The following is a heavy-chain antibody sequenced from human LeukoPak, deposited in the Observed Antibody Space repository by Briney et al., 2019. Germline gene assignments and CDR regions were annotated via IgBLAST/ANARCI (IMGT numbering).Heavy chain of an antibody. CDR2: INPNSGGT. D-gene: IGHD3-10*01. J-gene: IGHJ4*02. CDR1: GYTFTGYY. V-gene: IGHV1-2*06. Sequence: ASVKVSCKASGYTFTGYYMHWVRQAPGQGLEWMGRINPNSGGTNYAQKFQGRVTMTRDTSISTAYMELSRLRSDDTAVYYCARGRDYYGSGSYYNGGYWGQGTLVTVSS. CDR3: ARGRDYYGSGSYYNGGY.